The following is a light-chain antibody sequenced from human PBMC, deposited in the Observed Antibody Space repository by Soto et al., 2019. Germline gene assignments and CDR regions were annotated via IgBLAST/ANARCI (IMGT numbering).Light chain of an antibody. J-gene: IGLJ1*01. CDR1: SSNIGAGFD. Sequence: QSALTQPPSVSGAPGQRVTISCTGSSSNIGAGFDVHWYQQLPGTAPKLLIYNNNNRPSGVPDRFSGSKSGTSASLAIAGLQAEDEADYYCQSYDNSLSGSRVFGSGTKLTVL. V-gene: IGLV1-40*01. CDR3: QSYDNSLSGSRV. CDR2: NNN.